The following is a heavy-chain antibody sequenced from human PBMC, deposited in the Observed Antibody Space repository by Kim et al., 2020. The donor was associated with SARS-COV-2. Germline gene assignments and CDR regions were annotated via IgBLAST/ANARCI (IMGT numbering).Heavy chain of an antibody. J-gene: IGHJ4*02. CDR2: IYYSGST. D-gene: IGHD6-19*01. Sequence: SETLSLTCTVSGGSISSSSYYWGWIRQPPGKGLEWIGSIYYSGSTYYNPSLKSRVTISVDTSKNQFSLKLSSVTAADTAVYYCARHPMENEQWLVREFDYWGQGTLVTVSS. V-gene: IGHV4-39*01. CDR3: ARHPMENEQWLVREFDY. CDR1: GGSISSSSYY.